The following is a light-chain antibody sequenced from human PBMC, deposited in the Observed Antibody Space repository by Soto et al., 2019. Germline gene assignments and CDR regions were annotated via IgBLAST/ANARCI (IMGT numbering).Light chain of an antibody. CDR1: QSVSSSY. V-gene: IGKV3-20*01. CDR2: GAS. CDR3: QQYNNWPPYT. Sequence: EIVLTQSPGTLSLSPGERATLSCRASQSVSSSYLAWYQQKPGQAPRLLIYGASSRATGIPDRFSGSGSGTDFTLTISSLQSEDFAVYYCQQYNNWPPYTFGQGTKVDIK. J-gene: IGKJ2*01.